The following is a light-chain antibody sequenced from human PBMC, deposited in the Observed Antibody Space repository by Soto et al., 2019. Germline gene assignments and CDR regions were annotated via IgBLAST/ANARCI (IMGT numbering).Light chain of an antibody. CDR1: QSVSGNY. J-gene: IGKJ1*01. Sequence: EIVLTQSPDTLSLSPGQRATLSCRARQSVSGNYLAWYQQKPGQAPRLLIYGASSRATGIPDRFSGSGSGTEFTLTISSLQSEDFAVYYCQQYSYWRTFGQGTKVDIK. CDR3: QQYSYWRT. V-gene: IGKV3-20*01. CDR2: GAS.